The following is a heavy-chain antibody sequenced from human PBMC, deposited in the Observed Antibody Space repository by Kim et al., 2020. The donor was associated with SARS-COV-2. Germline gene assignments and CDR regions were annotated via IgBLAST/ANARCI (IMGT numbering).Heavy chain of an antibody. D-gene: IGHD4-17*01. CDR1: GGTFSSYA. V-gene: IGHV1-69*04. CDR2: IIPILGIA. J-gene: IGHJ2*01. CDR3: ARPLYGDNWYFDL. Sequence: SVKVSCKASGGTFSSYAISWVRQAPGQGLEWMGRIIPILGIANYAQKFQGRVTITADKSTSTAYMELSSLRSEDTAVYYCARPLYGDNWYFDLWGRGTLVTVSS.